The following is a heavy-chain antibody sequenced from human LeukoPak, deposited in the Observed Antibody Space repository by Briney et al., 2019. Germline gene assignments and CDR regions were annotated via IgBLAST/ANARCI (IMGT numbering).Heavy chain of an antibody. CDR1: GGSISSGGYS. J-gene: IGHJ4*02. CDR2: IYHSGST. V-gene: IGHV4-30-2*01. Sequence: SETLSLTCAVSGGSISSGGYSWSWIRQPPGKGLEWIGYIYHSGSTYYNPSLKSRVTISVDRSKNQFSLKLSSATAADTAVYYCARGGAPGVPAAHDYWGQGTLVTVSS. CDR3: ARGGAPGVPAAHDY. D-gene: IGHD2-2*01.